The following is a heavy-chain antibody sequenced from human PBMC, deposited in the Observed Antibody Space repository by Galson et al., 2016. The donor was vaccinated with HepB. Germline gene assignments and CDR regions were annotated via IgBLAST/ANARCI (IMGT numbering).Heavy chain of an antibody. CDR3: ARLMGVHTRRRLSGWIDP. D-gene: IGHD2-8*01. J-gene: IGHJ5*02. CDR2: ISSRGANV. Sequence: SLRLSCAGSGFSFNDYYMTWIRQSPGKGLEWVACISSRGANVYYAESVKGRFTISSDSVRNSMYLQMHSLRADDTAVYYCARLMGVHTRRRLSGWIDPWGQGTLVTVSS. V-gene: IGHV3-11*01. CDR1: GFSFNDYY.